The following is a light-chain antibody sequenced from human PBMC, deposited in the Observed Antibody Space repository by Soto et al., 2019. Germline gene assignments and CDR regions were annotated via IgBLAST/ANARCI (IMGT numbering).Light chain of an antibody. CDR2: EVA. CDR1: SSDVGGYNY. J-gene: IGLJ3*02. V-gene: IGLV2-8*01. CDR3: SSYADRNKFL. Sequence: QSALTQPPSASGSPGQSVTISCTGTSSDVGGYNYVSWYQQHPGKAPKLIIYEVAKRPSVVPDRISGSKSGNTASLTVSGLQAEDEADYYCSSYADRNKFLFGGGTKLTVL.